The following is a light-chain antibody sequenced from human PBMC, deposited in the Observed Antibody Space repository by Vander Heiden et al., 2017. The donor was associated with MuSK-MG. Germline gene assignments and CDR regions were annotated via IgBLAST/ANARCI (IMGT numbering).Light chain of an antibody. V-gene: IGKV3-11*01. J-gene: IGKJ4*01. CDR1: QSVSSY. Sequence: EIVLTQSPATLSLSPGERATLSCRASQSVSSYLAWYQQKPGQAPRLLIYDASNRATGIPARFSGSGSGTDFTLTISSLEPEDFAVYYGQQRSTGPPLTFGGGTKVEIK. CDR3: QQRSTGPPLT. CDR2: DAS.